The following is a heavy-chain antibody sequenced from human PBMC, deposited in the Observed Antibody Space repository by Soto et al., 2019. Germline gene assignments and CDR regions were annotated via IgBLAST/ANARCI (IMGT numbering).Heavy chain of an antibody. V-gene: IGHV1-18*01. CDR3: ARDRLSSSRATFDP. J-gene: IGHJ5*02. CDR1: GYTFTSYG. Sequence: ASVKVSCKASGYTFTSYGISWVRQAPGQGLEWMGWISAYNGNTNYAQKLQGRVTMTTDTSTSTAYMELRSLRSDDTAVYYFARDRLSSSRATFDPWGQGTLVTVSS. CDR2: ISAYNGNT. D-gene: IGHD1-26*01.